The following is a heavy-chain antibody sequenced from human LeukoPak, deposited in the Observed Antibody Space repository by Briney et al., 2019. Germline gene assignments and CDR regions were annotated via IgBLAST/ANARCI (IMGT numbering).Heavy chain of an antibody. CDR3: AKTFWGEVNYYYYGMDV. D-gene: IGHD3-16*01. CDR2: ISYDGSNK. CDR1: GFTFSSYG. J-gene: IGHJ6*02. Sequence: GGSLRLSCAASGFTFSSYGMHWVRQAPGEGLEWVAVISYDGSNKYYADSVKGRFTISRDNSENTLYLQMNSLRAEDTAVYYCAKTFWGEVNYYYYGMDVWGQGTTVTVSS. V-gene: IGHV3-30*18.